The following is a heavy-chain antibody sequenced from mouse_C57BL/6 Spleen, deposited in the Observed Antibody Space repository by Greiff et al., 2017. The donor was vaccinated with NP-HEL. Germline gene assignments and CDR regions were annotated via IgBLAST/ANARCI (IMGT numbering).Heavy chain of an antibody. Sequence: QVQLQQPGAELVMPGASVKLSCKASGYTFTSYWMHWVKQRPGPGLEWIGEIDPSDSYTNYNQKFKGKSTLTVDKSSSTAYMQLSSLTSEDSAVYYCARGGELRFAYWGQGTLVTVSA. CDR3: ARGGELRFAY. V-gene: IGHV1-69*01. J-gene: IGHJ3*01. CDR1: GYTFTSYW. CDR2: IDPSDSYT.